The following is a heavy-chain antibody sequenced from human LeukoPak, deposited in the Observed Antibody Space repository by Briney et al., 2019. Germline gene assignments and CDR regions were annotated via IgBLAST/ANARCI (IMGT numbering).Heavy chain of an antibody. Sequence: GGSLRLSCAASGFTFSSYWMSWVRQAPGKGLEWVANIKQDGSEKYYVDSVKGRFTISRDNAKDSLYLQMNSLRAEDTAMYYCARTVYGDYGDWFDPWGQGTLVTVSS. CDR2: IKQDGSEK. CDR1: GFTFSSYW. J-gene: IGHJ5*02. CDR3: ARTVYGDYGDWFDP. D-gene: IGHD4-17*01. V-gene: IGHV3-7*01.